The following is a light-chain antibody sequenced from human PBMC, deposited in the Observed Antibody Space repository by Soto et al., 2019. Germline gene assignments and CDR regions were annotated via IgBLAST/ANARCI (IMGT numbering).Light chain of an antibody. CDR2: DAS. V-gene: IGKV3-11*01. CDR3: QQRSNWSYT. CDR1: QSVSSY. J-gene: IGKJ2*01. Sequence: EIVLTQSPATLSLSPGERATLSCRASQSVSSYLAWYQQKPGQAPRLLIYDASNRATGIPARFSGSGSGTDCTLTISRLEFEEFAVYYCQQRSNWSYTFGQGTKLEIK.